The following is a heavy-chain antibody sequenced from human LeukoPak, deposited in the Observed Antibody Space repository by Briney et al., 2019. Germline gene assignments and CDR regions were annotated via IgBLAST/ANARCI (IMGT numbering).Heavy chain of an antibody. CDR3: AKALKLYDQDIYFDY. Sequence: GGSLRLSCAASGFIFSSYAMNWVRQAPGKGLEWVSAISGSGSSTYYADSVKGRFTISRDNSKNTLYLQMNSLRAEDTAVYYCAKALKLYDQDIYFDYWGQGTLVTVSS. V-gene: IGHV3-23*01. D-gene: IGHD3-10*01. CDR1: GFIFSSYA. CDR2: ISGSGSST. J-gene: IGHJ4*02.